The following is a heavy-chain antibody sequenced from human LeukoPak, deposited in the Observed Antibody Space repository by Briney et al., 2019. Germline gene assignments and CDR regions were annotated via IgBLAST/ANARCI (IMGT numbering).Heavy chain of an antibody. CDR3: GKDGRDGAPRAFDI. CDR1: GFTISTYA. CDR2: ITRGGGST. Sequence: GGSLRLSCIASGFTISTYAMTWVRQAPGKGLEWVSTITRGGGSTYYADSVKGRFTTSKDNSKNTLYLQMNSLRAEDTALYFCGKDGRDGAPRAFDIWGQGTMVTVSS. V-gene: IGHV3-23*01. D-gene: IGHD1-26*01. J-gene: IGHJ3*02.